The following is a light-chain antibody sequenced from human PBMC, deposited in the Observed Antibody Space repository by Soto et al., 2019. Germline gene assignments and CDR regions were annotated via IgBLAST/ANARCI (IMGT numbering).Light chain of an antibody. CDR2: AAS. CDR1: QSSSSY. Sequence: DIQMTQSPSSLSASVGDRVTITCRASQSSSSYLNWNQQKPGKSPKLLIYAASSLQSGGPSRFSGSGSGRDFTLDISRQQPEGVANYYGQQSYRTRWTFGQGTKVELK. V-gene: IGKV1-39*01. J-gene: IGKJ1*01. CDR3: QQSYRTRWT.